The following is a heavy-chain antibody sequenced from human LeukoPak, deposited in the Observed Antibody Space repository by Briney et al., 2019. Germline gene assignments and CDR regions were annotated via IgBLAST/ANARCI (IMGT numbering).Heavy chain of an antibody. CDR2: IIPIFGTA. CDR1: GGTFSSYA. J-gene: IGHJ4*02. CDR3: AREDDILTGDYRLDY. D-gene: IGHD3-9*01. V-gene: IGHV1-69*05. Sequence: SVKVSCKASGGTFSSYAISWVRQAPGQGREWMGGIIPIFGTANYAQKFQGRVTITTDESTSTAYMELSSLRSEDTAVYYCAREDDILTGDYRLDYWGQGTLVTVSS.